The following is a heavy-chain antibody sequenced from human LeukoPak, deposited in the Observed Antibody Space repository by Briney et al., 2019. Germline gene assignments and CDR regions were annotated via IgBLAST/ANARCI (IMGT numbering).Heavy chain of an antibody. CDR3: ARGDYKTLYYYYYMDV. CDR2: INPNSGGT. J-gene: IGHJ6*03. D-gene: IGHD3-16*01. V-gene: IGHV1-2*02. Sequence: ASVKVSCKASGYTFTGYYIHWVRQAPGQGLEWMGWINPNSGGTTYAQKFQGRVTMTRDTSITTAYMELSRLRSDDTAVHYCARGDYKTLYYYYYMDVWGKGTTVIVSS. CDR1: GYTFTGYY.